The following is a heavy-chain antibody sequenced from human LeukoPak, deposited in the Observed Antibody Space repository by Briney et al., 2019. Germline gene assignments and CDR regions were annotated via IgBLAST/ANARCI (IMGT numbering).Heavy chain of an antibody. CDR2: IYSGGST. Sequence: PGESLRLSCAASGFSVSKNYMNWVRQAPGKGLEWVSVIYSGGSTYHADSVKGRFTISRDNSKNTLYLHMNRLRAEDTAVYYCARGGILWELGFDIWGQGTMVTVSS. CDR3: ARGGILWELGFDI. J-gene: IGHJ3*02. V-gene: IGHV3-53*01. CDR1: GFSVSKNY. D-gene: IGHD1-26*01.